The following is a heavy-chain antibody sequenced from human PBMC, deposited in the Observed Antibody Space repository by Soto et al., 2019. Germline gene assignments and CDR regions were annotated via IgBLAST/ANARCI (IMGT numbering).Heavy chain of an antibody. V-gene: IGHV3-72*01. D-gene: IGHD3-3*01. J-gene: IGHJ3*02. CDR2: TRNKANSYTT. CDR3: ARGGSYYDFWSGYHDAFDI. CDR1: GFTFSDHY. Sequence: GGSLRLSCAASGFTFSDHYMDWVRQAPGKGLEWVGRTRNKANSYTTEYAASVKGRFTISRDDSKNSLYLQMNSLKTEDTAVYYCARGGSYYDFWSGYHDAFDIWGQGTMVTVSS.